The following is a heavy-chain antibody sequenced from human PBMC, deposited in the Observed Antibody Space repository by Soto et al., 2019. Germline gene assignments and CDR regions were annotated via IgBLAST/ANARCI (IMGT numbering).Heavy chain of an antibody. CDR2: IYPGDSDT. Sequence: GESLKISFKGSGYSFTRYLIAWVRQMPVKGLEWMGIIYPGDSDTRYSPSFQGQVTISVDKYISTAYVQWSSLKASDTAMYYCARRGAYNFDSSGYSVGYWGQGTLVTVSS. CDR3: ARRGAYNFDSSGYSVGY. CDR1: GYSFTRYL. J-gene: IGHJ4*02. V-gene: IGHV5-51*01. D-gene: IGHD3-22*01.